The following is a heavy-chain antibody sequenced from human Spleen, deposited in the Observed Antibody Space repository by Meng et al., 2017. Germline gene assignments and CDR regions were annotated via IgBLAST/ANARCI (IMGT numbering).Heavy chain of an antibody. J-gene: IGHJ4*02. CDR1: GFIFIDYY. V-gene: IGHV3-69-1*01. CDR2: TI. D-gene: IGHD5-12*01. CDR3: AKGEWLRGFFTGRLDY. Sequence: GGSLRLSCAASGFIFIDYYMNWIRQPPGKGLEWHTIYYTDSLKGRFTISRDNSKNSLYLQMNSLRTEDTALYYCAKGEWLRGFFTGRLDYWGQGTLVTVSS.